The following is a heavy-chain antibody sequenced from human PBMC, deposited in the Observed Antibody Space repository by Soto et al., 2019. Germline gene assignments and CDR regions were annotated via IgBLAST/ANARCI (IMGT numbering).Heavy chain of an antibody. CDR2: IVSDGSAI. CDR3: ARDDAFDNENGFDM. D-gene: IGHD3-3*02. CDR1: GFPFSFYG. V-gene: IGHV3-33*01. J-gene: IGHJ3*02. Sequence: GALRLSCAVSGFPFSFYGFHWVRQSPGKGLEWLGVIVSDGSAIYHADSLEGRFFISRDNSKDILYLQMNSLRVEDTAVYYCARDDAFDNENGFDMWGQGTMVTVSS.